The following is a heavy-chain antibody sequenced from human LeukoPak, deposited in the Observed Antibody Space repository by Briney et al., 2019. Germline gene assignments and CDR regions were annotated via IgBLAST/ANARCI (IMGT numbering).Heavy chain of an antibody. Sequence: GGSLRLSCAASGFTFSDYYMSWIRQAPGKGLEWVSYISSSGYTIYYADSVKGRFTISRDNAKNSLYLQIHSLRAEDTAVYYCARSTYYYGSGSYYPNWFDPWGQGTLVTVSS. CDR1: GFTFSDYY. CDR3: ARSTYYYGSGSYYPNWFDP. J-gene: IGHJ5*02. CDR2: ISSSGYTI. V-gene: IGHV3-11*01. D-gene: IGHD3-10*01.